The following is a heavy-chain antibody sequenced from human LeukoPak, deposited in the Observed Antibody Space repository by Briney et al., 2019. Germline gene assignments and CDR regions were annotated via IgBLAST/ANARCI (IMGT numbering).Heavy chain of an antibody. CDR1: GYSFTSYW. V-gene: IGHV3-21*04. J-gene: IGHJ3*02. D-gene: IGHD1-26*01. CDR2: ISSSSSYI. CDR3: ARDTGGVGATQDAFDI. Sequence: GESLKISCKGSGYSFTSYWIGWVRQAPGKGLEWVSSISSSSSYIYYADSVKGRFTISRDNAKNSLYLQMNSLRAEDTAVYYCARDTGGVGATQDAFDIWGQGTMVTVSS.